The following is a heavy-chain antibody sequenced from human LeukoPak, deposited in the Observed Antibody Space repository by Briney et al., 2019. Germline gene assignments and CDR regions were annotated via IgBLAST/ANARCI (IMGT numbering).Heavy chain of an antibody. V-gene: IGHV4-4*09. D-gene: IGHD2-2*01. CDR1: GGSISSYY. J-gene: IGHJ5*02. CDR2: IYTSGST. CDR3: ARRSYCSSTSCDGWFDP. Sequence: SETLSLTYTVSGGSISSYYWSWIRQPPGKGLEWIGYIYTSGSTNYNPSLKSRVTISVDTSKNQFSLKLSSVTAADTAVYYCARRSYCSSTSCDGWFDPWGQGTLVTVSS.